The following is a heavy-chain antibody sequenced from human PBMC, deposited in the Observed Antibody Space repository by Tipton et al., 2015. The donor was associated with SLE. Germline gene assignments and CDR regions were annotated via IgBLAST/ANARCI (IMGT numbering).Heavy chain of an antibody. CDR1: GDSISSGSYY. V-gene: IGHV4-61*01. CDR2: MYYSGST. D-gene: IGHD1-26*01. CDR3: ARSGSYPYYYYYMDV. J-gene: IGHJ6*03. Sequence: TLSLTCTVSGDSISSGSYYWGWIRQPPGKGLEWIGYMYYSGSTKSNPSLKSRVTISVDTSKSQFSLKLSSVTAADTAVYYCARSGSYPYYYYYMDVWGKGTTVTVSS.